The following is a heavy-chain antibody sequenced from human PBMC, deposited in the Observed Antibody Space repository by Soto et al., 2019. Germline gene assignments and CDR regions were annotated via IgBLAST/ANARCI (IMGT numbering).Heavy chain of an antibody. V-gene: IGHV3-23*01. CDR3: AKATATSGGAFEI. CDR2: ILVGGST. D-gene: IGHD1-1*01. Sequence: PGGSRRRSCAVSGFICSSYDMSWVRQAPGKGLEWVSTILVGGSTHYEDSVKGRFTISRDTSKNTVYLQMNSLTAGDTAFYYCAKATATSGGAFEIYGQGTMVTVSS. CDR1: GFICSSYD. J-gene: IGHJ3*02.